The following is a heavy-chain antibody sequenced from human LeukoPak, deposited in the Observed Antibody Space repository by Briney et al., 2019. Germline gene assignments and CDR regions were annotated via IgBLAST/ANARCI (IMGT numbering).Heavy chain of an antibody. Sequence: AASVKVSCKASGYTFTGYYMHWVRQAPGQGLEWMGRINPNSGGTNYAQKFQGRVTMTRDTSISTAYMELSRLRSDDTAVYYCARDLEYSSSSGDYWGQGTLVTVSS. CDR2: INPNSGGT. V-gene: IGHV1-2*06. CDR1: GYTFTGYY. CDR3: ARDLEYSSSSGDY. J-gene: IGHJ4*02. D-gene: IGHD6-6*01.